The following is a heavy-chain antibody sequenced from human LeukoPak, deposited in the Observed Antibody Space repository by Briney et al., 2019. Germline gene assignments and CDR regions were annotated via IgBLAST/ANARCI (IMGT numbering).Heavy chain of an antibody. CDR2: ISGSGGST. D-gene: IGHD3-3*01. V-gene: IGHV3-23*01. Sequence: GGSLRLSCAASGFTFSSYAMSWVRQAPGKGLEWVSAISGSGGSTYYADSVKGRFTISRDNSKNTLYLQLNSLRAEDTAVNYCAKDDSRDTIFGVVIRTHVGDAFDIWGQGTMVTVSS. J-gene: IGHJ3*02. CDR3: AKDDSRDTIFGVVIRTHVGDAFDI. CDR1: GFTFSSYA.